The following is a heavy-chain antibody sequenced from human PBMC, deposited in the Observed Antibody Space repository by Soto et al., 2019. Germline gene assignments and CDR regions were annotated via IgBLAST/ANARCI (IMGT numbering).Heavy chain of an antibody. V-gene: IGHV3-48*02. CDR2: INGSSSTM. CDR3: ARGERFRCSGDRCFSNGLFLS. D-gene: IGHD2-15*01. Sequence: EVQLVESGGGLVQRGGSLRLSCAASGFTFGIYSMNWVRQAPGKGLEWISYINGSSSTMYYADSVKARFIISRDNADNSLYLQVNSLRDADTAVYYCARGERFRCSGDRCFSNGLFLSWGQGTLVTVSS. CDR1: GFTFGIYS. J-gene: IGHJ5*02.